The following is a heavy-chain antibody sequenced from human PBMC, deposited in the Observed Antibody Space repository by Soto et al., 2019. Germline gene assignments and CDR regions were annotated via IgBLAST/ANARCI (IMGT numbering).Heavy chain of an antibody. Sequence: EVQLLESGGGLVQPGGSLRLCCAASGFTFSSYAMSWVRQAPGKGLEWVSAISGSGGSTYYADSVKGRFTNSRDNSKNTLYKQKNSPKAEDTAVYYCAKDPYRGNVQYYFDYWGQGTLVTVSS. V-gene: IGHV3-23*01. J-gene: IGHJ4*02. CDR1: GFTFSSYA. CDR2: ISGSGGST. CDR3: AKDPYRGNVQYYFDY. D-gene: IGHD1-26*01.